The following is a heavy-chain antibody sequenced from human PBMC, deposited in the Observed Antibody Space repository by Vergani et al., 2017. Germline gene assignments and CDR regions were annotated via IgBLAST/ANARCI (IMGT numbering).Heavy chain of an antibody. D-gene: IGHD3-22*01. CDR2: ISGSGGST. Sequence: EVQLLESGGGLVQPGGSLRLSCAASGFTFSSYAMSWVRQAPGKGLEWVSAISGSGGSTYYADSVKGRFTISRDNSKNTLYLQMNSLRAEDTAVYYCAKTVPYYYDSSGYLAYFDHWGQGTLVTVSS. V-gene: IGHV3-23*01. CDR1: GFTFSSYA. J-gene: IGHJ4*02. CDR3: AKTVPYYYDSSGYLAYFDH.